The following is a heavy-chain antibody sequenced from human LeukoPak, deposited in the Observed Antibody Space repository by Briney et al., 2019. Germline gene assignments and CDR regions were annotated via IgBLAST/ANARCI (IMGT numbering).Heavy chain of an antibody. V-gene: IGHV4-34*01. CDR2: INHSGST. CDR3: ARGSRTPDY. J-gene: IGHJ4*02. CDR1: GGSFRGYY. Sequence: PSETLALTCAVDGGSFRGYYWIWIRQPPGKGLEWIGEINHSGSTIYNPSLQSRVTISVDTSKIQFSLKLSSVSAADTAVYYCARGSRTPDYWGQGTLVTVSS.